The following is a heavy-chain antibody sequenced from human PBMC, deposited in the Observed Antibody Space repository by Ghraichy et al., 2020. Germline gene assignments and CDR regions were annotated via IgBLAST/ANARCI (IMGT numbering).Heavy chain of an antibody. CDR1: GYSFTSYW. CDR2: IYPGDSDT. CDR3: ARPRRGVRYCSSTSCYGPFDY. D-gene: IGHD2-2*01. V-gene: IGHV5-51*01. J-gene: IGHJ4*02. Sequence: GESLNISCKGSGYSFTSYWIGWVRQMPGKGLEWMGIIYPGDSDTRYSPSFQGQVTISADKSISTAYLQWSSLKASDTAMYYCARPRRGVRYCSSTSCYGPFDYWGQGTLVTVSS.